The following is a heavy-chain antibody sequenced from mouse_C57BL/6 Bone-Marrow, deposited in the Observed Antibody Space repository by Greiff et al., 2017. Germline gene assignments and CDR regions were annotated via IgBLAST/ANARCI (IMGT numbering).Heavy chain of an antibody. J-gene: IGHJ4*01. CDR1: GYSFTDYN. Sequence: EVKLMESGPELVKPGASVKISCKASGYSFTDYNMNWVKQSHGKSLEWIGVINPNYGTTSYNQKFKGKATLTVDQSSSTAYMQLNSLTSEDSAVYYCAQDYGSRENAMDYWGQGTSVTVSS. D-gene: IGHD1-1*01. V-gene: IGHV1-39*01. CDR3: AQDYGSRENAMDY. CDR2: INPNYGTT.